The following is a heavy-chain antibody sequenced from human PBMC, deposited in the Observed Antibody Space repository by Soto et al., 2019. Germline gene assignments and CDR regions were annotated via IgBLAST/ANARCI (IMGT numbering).Heavy chain of an antibody. CDR1: GDTFNFYS. J-gene: IGHJ4*02. D-gene: IGHD3-10*01. V-gene: IGHV1-69*02. Sequence: QVQLVQSGAEVKRPGSSVKFSCKASGDTFNFYSINWVRQAPGLGLEWMGRVNPIVSMSNYAQKFQGRVTMTADKSTSTAYRKLSSLRSEDTAIYYCASSYGSGYRAFDYWGQGALVTVSS. CDR2: VNPIVSMS. CDR3: ASSYGSGYRAFDY.